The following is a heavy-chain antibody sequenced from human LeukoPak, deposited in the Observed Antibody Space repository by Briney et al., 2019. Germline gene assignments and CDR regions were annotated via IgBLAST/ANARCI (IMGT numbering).Heavy chain of an antibody. CDR3: ARVHYYGSGLSSYFDY. CDR1: GDSMSNYY. CDR2: IYYSGST. Sequence: PSETLSLTCTVSGDSMSNYYWSWIRQPPGKGLEWIGYIYYSGSTKYNPSLKSRVIISVDTSKNQFSLRLSSVTAADTAVYYCARVHYYGSGLSSYFDYWGQGILVTVSS. D-gene: IGHD3-10*01. J-gene: IGHJ4*02. V-gene: IGHV4-59*01.